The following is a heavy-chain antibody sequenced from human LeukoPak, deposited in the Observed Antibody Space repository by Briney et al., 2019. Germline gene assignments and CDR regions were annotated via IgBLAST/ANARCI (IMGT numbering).Heavy chain of an antibody. J-gene: IGHJ4*02. CDR1: GFTFSTAW. CDR2: IRSTTDGGTR. V-gene: IGHV3-15*01. D-gene: IGHD1-14*01. Sequence: GGSLRLSCAASGFTFSTAWMSWVRLAPGKGLEWVGRIRSTTDGGTRDYAAPVKARFTISRDDSENMLYLQMDNLTTDDAGLYYCTTDGPANQWGARWGQGTLVTVSS. CDR3: TTDGPANQWGAR.